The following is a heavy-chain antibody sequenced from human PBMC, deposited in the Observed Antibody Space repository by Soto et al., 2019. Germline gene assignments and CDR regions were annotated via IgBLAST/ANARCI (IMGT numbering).Heavy chain of an antibody. V-gene: IGHV3-7*01. J-gene: IGHJ3*02. CDR2: IKQDGSET. Sequence: GGSLRLSCASSGFTFGIYWMSWVRQAPGKGLEWVANIKQDGSETFYVDSVKGRFTVSRDNANNSLYLQMNSLRAEDTAVYYCARDPFDYGSGSYAAFDIWGQGTMVTVSS. D-gene: IGHD3-10*01. CDR3: ARDPFDYGSGSYAAFDI. CDR1: GFTFGIYW.